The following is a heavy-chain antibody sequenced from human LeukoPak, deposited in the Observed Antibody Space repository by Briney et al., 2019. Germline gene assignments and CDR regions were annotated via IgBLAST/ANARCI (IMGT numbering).Heavy chain of an antibody. V-gene: IGHV4-39*07. CDR1: GGSISSSSYY. D-gene: IGHD2-2*01. CDR3: ARTLPAAPTDFDY. Sequence: SETLSLTCTVSGGSISSSSYYWGWIRQPPGKGLEWIGSIYYSGSTYYNPSLKSRVTISVDTSKNQISLKLSSVTAADTAVYYCARTLPAAPTDFDYWGQGTLVTVSS. J-gene: IGHJ4*02. CDR2: IYYSGST.